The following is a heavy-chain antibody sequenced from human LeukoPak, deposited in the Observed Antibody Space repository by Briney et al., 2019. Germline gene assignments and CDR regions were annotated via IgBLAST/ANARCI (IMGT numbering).Heavy chain of an antibody. Sequence: PSETLSLTCTVSGGSIGSYYWSWIRQPPGKGLEWIGYIYYSGSTNYNPSLKSRVTISLDTSKNQFSLKLSSVTAADTAVYYCARGADSSGNVEDYWGQGTLVTVSS. CDR2: IYYSGST. D-gene: IGHD3-22*01. J-gene: IGHJ4*02. CDR1: GGSIGSYY. CDR3: ARGADSSGNVEDY. V-gene: IGHV4-59*08.